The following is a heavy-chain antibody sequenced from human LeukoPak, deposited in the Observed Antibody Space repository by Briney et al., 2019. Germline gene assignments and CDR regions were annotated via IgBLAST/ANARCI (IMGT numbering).Heavy chain of an antibody. CDR2: IIPIFGTA. D-gene: IGHD2-21*01. Sequence: SVKVSCKASGGTFSSYAISWVRQAPGQGLEWMGGIIPIFGTANYAQKFQGRVTITADESTSTAYMELSSLTSEDTALYYCARDDCGDTCYPGGYWGQGTLVTVSS. J-gene: IGHJ4*02. CDR3: ARDDCGDTCYPGGY. CDR1: GGTFSSYA. V-gene: IGHV1-69*01.